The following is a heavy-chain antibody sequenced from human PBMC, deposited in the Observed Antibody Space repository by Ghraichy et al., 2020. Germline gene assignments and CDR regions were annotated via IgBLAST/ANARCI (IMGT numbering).Heavy chain of an antibody. CDR3: ARVGSLEAAGTVDY. D-gene: IGHD6-13*01. J-gene: IGHJ4*02. CDR1: GFTFSDYY. CDR2: ISTDSGYT. V-gene: IGHV3-11*06. Sequence: GGSLRLSCAASGFTFSDYYMSWLRQAPGKGLEWLSYISTDSGYTNYADSVKGRFTISRDNAENSLFLQMNTLRAEDTAVYYCARVGSLEAAGTVDYWGQGILVTVSS.